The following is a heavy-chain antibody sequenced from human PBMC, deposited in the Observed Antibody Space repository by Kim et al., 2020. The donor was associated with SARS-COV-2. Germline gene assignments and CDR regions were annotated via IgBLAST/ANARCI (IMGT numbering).Heavy chain of an antibody. CDR3: VRKYYGDFYF. D-gene: IGHD4-17*01. J-gene: IGHJ4*02. Sequence: GGSLRLSCAASGFTFSAYAMSWVRQAPGKGLEWVSYIHASGAYTDYADSVKGRFTISRDNSKGTLHLQMNSLRVDDTAVYYCVRKYYGDFYFWGQGTQVT. V-gene: IGHV3-23*01. CDR1: GFTFSAYA. CDR2: IHASGAYT.